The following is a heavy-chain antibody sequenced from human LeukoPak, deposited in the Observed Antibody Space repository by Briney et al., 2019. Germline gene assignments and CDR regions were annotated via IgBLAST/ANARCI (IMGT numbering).Heavy chain of an antibody. J-gene: IGHJ4*02. CDR1: GGSIRSSYYY. Sequence: SETLSLTCTVSGGSIRSSYYYWGWIRQPPGKGLEWIGSIYDSGSTYYNPSLKSRVTISVDTSKNQFSLKLSSVTAADTAVYYCARATWLPVGLYYYDSSGYYYYFDSWGQGTLVTVSS. D-gene: IGHD3-22*01. CDR2: IYDSGST. V-gene: IGHV4-39*07. CDR3: ARATWLPVGLYYYDSSGYYYYFDS.